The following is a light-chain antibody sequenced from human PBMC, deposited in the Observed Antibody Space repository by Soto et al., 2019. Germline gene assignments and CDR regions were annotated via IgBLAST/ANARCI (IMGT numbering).Light chain of an antibody. CDR1: QSVSSNY. CDR3: QQYGSSPTT. Sequence: EIVLTQSPATLSVYPGERATLSCLASQSVSSNYLAWYQQKPGQAPKVLIYRASSRATGIPDRFSGSGSGTDFTLTISRLEPEDFAVYFCQQYGSSPTTFGQGTKVDIK. CDR2: RAS. V-gene: IGKV3-20*01. J-gene: IGKJ1*01.